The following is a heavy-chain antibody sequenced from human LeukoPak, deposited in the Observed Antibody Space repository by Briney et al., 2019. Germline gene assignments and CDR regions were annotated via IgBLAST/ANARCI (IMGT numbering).Heavy chain of an antibody. J-gene: IGHJ4*02. Sequence: GGSLRLSCAASGFTFSSYSMQWVRQASGKGLEWVSYISSSSSTIYYADSVKGRFTISRDNAKNSLYLQMNTLRAEDTVVYYCARDRHKYNYDSGGYPPYWGQGTLVTVSS. CDR3: ARDRHKYNYDSGGYPPY. CDR2: ISSSSSTI. CDR1: GFTFSSYS. V-gene: IGHV3-48*01. D-gene: IGHD3-22*01.